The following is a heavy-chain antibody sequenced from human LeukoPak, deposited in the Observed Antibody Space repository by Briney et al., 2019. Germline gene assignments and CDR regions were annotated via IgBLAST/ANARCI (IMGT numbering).Heavy chain of an antibody. CDR2: IYYSGST. V-gene: IGHV4-59*01. D-gene: IGHD4-23*01. J-gene: IGHJ3*02. CDR1: GGSISSYY. Sequence: SETLSLTCTVSGGSISSYYWTWIRQPPGKGLEWIGYIYYSGSTNYNPSLKSRVTISVDTSKNQFSLKLGSVTAADTAVYYCARVGGYSDAFDIWGQGTMVTVSS. CDR3: ARVGGYSDAFDI.